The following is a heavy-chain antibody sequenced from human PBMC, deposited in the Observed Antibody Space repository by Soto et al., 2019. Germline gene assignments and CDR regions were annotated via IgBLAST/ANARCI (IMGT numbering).Heavy chain of an antibody. D-gene: IGHD4-17*01. V-gene: IGHV5-51*01. CDR2: IHPGDSDT. CDR1: GFSFSKYT. CDR3: TLSYSDAEYYYNGMDV. J-gene: IGHJ6*02. Sequence: PGESLKISCEGSGFSFSKYTVGWVRQIPGKGLEWMGIIHPGDSDTRYSPSFQGQVTISADKSISTAYLQWSSLKASDTAMYYCTLSYSDAEYYYNGMDVWGQGNTVPVSS.